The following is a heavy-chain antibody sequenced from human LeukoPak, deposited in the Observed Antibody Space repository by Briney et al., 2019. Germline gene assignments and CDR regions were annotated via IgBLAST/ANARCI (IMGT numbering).Heavy chain of an antibody. Sequence: PGGSLRLSCAASGFTFSTSAMNWVRQAPGKGLEWVSSINNVRSHIYYADSVKGRFTISRDNSKNTLYLQMNSLRAEDTAVYYCARAWRGITMIVLTDYWGQGTLVTVSS. V-gene: IGHV3-21*01. J-gene: IGHJ4*02. CDR2: INNVRSHI. CDR3: ARAWRGITMIVLTDY. D-gene: IGHD3-22*01. CDR1: GFTFSTSA.